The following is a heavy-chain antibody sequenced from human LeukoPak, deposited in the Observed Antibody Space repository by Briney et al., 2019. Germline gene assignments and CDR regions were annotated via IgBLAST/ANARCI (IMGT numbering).Heavy chain of an antibody. V-gene: IGHV3-7*01. CDR1: GFTFSSYW. CDR2: IKQDGSEK. Sequence: GESLRLSCAASGFTFSSYWMSWVRQAPGKGLEWVANIKQDGSEKYYVDSVKGRFTISRDNAKNSLYLQMNSLRAEDTAVYYCARASEGGFGDRFDPWGQGTLVTVSS. CDR3: ARASEGGFGDRFDP. D-gene: IGHD3-10*01. J-gene: IGHJ5*02.